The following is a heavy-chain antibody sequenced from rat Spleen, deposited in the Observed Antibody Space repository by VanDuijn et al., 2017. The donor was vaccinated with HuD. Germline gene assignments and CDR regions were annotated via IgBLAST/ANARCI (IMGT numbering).Heavy chain of an antibody. J-gene: IGHJ2*01. Sequence: EVQLVESDGGLVQPGRSLKVSCAASGFTFSDYYMAWVRQAPSKGLEWVATITYDGSSSYYRASVKGRFTLSRDNAKSTLYLQMDSLRSEDTATYYCTRRGITHYFDHWGQGVMVTVSS. V-gene: IGHV5-29*01. CDR1: GFTFSDYY. D-gene: IGHD1-6*01. CDR3: TRRGITHYFDH. CDR2: ITYDGSSS.